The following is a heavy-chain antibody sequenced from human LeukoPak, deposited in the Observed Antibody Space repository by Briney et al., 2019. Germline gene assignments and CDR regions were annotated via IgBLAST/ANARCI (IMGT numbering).Heavy chain of an antibody. CDR1: GDSVSTNTVA. V-gene: IGHV6-1*01. Sequence: SQTLSLTCDLSGDSVSTNTVAWHWIRRSPSRGLEWLGRTYFRSRWYNDYAASVKSRITITADTSKNQISLHLTSVTPEDTAVYYCARYTSVTFDYWGQGTLVTVSS. J-gene: IGHJ4*02. D-gene: IGHD5-18*01. CDR2: TYFRSRWYN. CDR3: ARYTSVTFDY.